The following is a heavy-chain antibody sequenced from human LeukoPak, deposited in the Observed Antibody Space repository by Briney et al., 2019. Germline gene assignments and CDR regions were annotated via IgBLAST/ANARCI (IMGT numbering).Heavy chain of an antibody. Sequence: SVKVSCKASGGTFSSYAISWVRQAPGQGLEWMGGIIPIFGTANYAQKFQGRVTITADESTSTAYMELSSLRSEDTAVYYCARGPVHCSGGSCYPAAVDYWGQGTLVTVSS. J-gene: IGHJ4*02. CDR1: GGTFSSYA. CDR3: ARGPVHCSGGSCYPAAVDY. CDR2: IIPIFGTA. D-gene: IGHD2-15*01. V-gene: IGHV1-69*13.